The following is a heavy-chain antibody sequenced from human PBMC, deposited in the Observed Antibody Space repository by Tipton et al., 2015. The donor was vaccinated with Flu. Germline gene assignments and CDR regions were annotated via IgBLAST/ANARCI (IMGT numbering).Heavy chain of an antibody. CDR3: AREGGFDHDKTGSGFDF. J-gene: IGHJ4*02. CDR1: GFTFSTYG. V-gene: IGHV3-33*01. Sequence: LVQSGGGVVQPGRSLRLSCAASGFTFSTYGMHWVRQAPGKGLEWVAAIWYDGNNKYYEDSVKGRFIISRDNSKNTLYLQMNSLRVEDTAVYYCAREGGFDHDKTGSGFDFWGQGTLVTVSS. D-gene: IGHD2-8*02. CDR2: IWYDGNNK.